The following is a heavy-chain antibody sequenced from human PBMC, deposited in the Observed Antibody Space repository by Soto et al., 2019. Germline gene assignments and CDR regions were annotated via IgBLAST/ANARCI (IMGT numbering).Heavy chain of an antibody. J-gene: IGHJ4*02. V-gene: IGHV3-23*01. CDR2: ISDGGGST. CDR1: GFTFSNYA. D-gene: IGHD5-18*01. CDR3: ARLPYSYVSLYFFDF. Sequence: GGSLRLSCAASGFTFSNYAVSWVRQSPGRGLEWIASISDGGGSTKYADSVNGRFTISRDNSRNTLFLQMDTLRAEDTAVYYCARLPYSYVSLYFFDFWGQGTLVTVSS.